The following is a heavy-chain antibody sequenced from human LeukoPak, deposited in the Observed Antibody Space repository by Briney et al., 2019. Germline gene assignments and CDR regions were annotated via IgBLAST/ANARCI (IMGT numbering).Heavy chain of an antibody. CDR3: AKGSRRGSLLYAFDI. CDR1: GFTFDDYA. CDR2: ISGDGGST. V-gene: IGHV3-43*02. D-gene: IGHD5-12*01. Sequence: GGSLRLSCAASGFTFDDYAIHGVRHAPGKGLEWVSLISGDGGSTYYADSVKGRFTISRDNSKNSLYLQMNSLRTEDTALYYCAKGSRRGSLLYAFDIWGQGTMVTVSS. J-gene: IGHJ3*02.